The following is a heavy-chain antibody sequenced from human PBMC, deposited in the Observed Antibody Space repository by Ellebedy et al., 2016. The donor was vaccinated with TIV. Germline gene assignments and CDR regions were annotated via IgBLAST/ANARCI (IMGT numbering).Heavy chain of an antibody. CDR3: ARAPHYCSSTSCYRYFYGMDV. Sequence: GGSLRLSXAASGFTFSSYWMSWVRQAPGKGLEWVANIKQDGSEKYYVDSVKGRFTISRDNAKNSLYLQMDSLRAEDTAVYYCARAPHYCSSTSCYRYFYGMDVWGQGTTVTVSS. CDR1: GFTFSSYW. D-gene: IGHD2-2*01. CDR2: IKQDGSEK. V-gene: IGHV3-7*01. J-gene: IGHJ6*02.